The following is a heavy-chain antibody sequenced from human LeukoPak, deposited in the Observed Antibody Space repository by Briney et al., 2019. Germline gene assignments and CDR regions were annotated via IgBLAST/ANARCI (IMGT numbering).Heavy chain of an antibody. Sequence: SETLSLTCAVYGGSFSSYYWSWIRQPPGKGLEWIGEINHSGSTYYNPSLKSRVTISVDTSKNQFSLRLTSVTAEDTAVYYCAIIPRAAAGPSARSPFHYWGQGTLVTVSS. D-gene: IGHD6-13*01. V-gene: IGHV4-34*01. CDR2: INHSGST. CDR1: GGSFSSYY. CDR3: AIIPRAAAGPSARSPFHY. J-gene: IGHJ4*02.